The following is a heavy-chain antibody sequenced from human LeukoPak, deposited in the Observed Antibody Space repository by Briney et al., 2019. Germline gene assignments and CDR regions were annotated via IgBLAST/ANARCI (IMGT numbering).Heavy chain of an antibody. Sequence: GGSLRLSCAASGFTFSSYGMHWVRQAPGKGLEWVAFIRYDGSNKYYADSVKGRFTISRDNAKNSLYLQMNSLRAEDTAVYYCARLRGGPFDPWGQGTLVTVSS. CDR3: ARLRGGPFDP. V-gene: IGHV3-30*02. CDR1: GFTFSSYG. CDR2: IRYDGSNK. D-gene: IGHD3-16*01. J-gene: IGHJ5*02.